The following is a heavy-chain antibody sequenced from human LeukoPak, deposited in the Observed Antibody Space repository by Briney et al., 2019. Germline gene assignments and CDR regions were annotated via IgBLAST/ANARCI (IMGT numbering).Heavy chain of an antibody. CDR2: ISGSDGST. J-gene: IGHJ4*02. CDR3: AKVETSGGANCYALDY. D-gene: IGHD2-2*01. Sequence: GGALRLSCAASGFTFSSYAMTWVRQAPDKGLEWVSAISGSDGSTYYADSVKGRFTISRDDSQNTLYLQMNSLSAEDTAVYYCAKVETSGGANCYALDYWGQGTLVTVSS. V-gene: IGHV3-23*01. CDR1: GFTFSSYA.